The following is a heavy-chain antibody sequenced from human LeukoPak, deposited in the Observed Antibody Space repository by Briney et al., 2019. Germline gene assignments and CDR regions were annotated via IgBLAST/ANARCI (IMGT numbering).Heavy chain of an antibody. CDR2: ISASGGGT. D-gene: IGHD3-10*01. J-gene: IGHJ6*03. CDR3: AKCLKWFGERNNYYYYMDV. Sequence: GGSLRFSCVASGFTFSNYGLNWVRQAPRKGLEWVSAISASGGGTFYADSVKGRFTISRDNSKNTLYLQMNSMGAEDTAVYYCAKCLKWFGERNNYYYYMDVWGKGTTVTISS. V-gene: IGHV3-23*01. CDR1: GFTFSNYG.